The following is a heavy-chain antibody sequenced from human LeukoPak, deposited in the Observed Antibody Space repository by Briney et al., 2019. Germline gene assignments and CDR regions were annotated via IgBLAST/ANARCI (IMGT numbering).Heavy chain of an antibody. V-gene: IGHV1-69*04. CDR1: GGTFSSYA. CDR3: ASSHGSGSYYNVRFDY. D-gene: IGHD3-10*01. Sequence: SVKVSCKAFGGTFSSYAISWVRQAPGQGLEWMGRIIPILGIANYAQKFQGRVTTTADKSTSTAYMELSSLRSEDTAVYYCASSHGSGSYYNVRFDYWGQGTLVTVSS. CDR2: IIPILGIA. J-gene: IGHJ4*02.